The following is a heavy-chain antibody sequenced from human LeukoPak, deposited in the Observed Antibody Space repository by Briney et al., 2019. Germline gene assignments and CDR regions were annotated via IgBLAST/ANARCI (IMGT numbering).Heavy chain of an antibody. CDR2: ISGSGGST. CDR1: GFTFSSNA. J-gene: IGHJ4*02. CDR3: AKETTEAGFYPYFDY. D-gene: IGHD6-19*01. Sequence: GGSLRLSCAAAGFTFSSNAMSWVRQAPGKGLECVSYISGSGGSTYYADSVKGRFTIPRDNSKNTLYLQMSSLRAEDTAVYYCAKETTEAGFYPYFDYWRQGTLVTVSS. V-gene: IGHV3-23*01.